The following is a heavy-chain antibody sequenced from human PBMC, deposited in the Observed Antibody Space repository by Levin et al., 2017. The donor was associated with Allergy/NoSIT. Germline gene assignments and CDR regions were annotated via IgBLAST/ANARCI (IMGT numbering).Heavy chain of an antibody. CDR2: INYSGST. Sequence: PSETLSLTCTVSGGSVSSGSYYWSWNRQPPGTGLEWIGYINYSGSTNYNPSLKSRVTISVDTSKNQFSLKLSSVTAADTAVYYCARDVPGDGSDNWGQGTLVTVSS. V-gene: IGHV4-61*01. D-gene: IGHD3-10*01. CDR3: ARDVPGDGSDN. J-gene: IGHJ4*02. CDR1: GGSVSSGSYY.